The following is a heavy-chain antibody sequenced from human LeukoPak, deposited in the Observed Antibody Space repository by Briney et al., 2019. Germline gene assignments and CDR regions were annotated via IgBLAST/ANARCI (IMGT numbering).Heavy chain of an antibody. D-gene: IGHD3-22*01. V-gene: IGHV3-7*01. J-gene: IGHJ6*02. Sequence: GGSPRLSCAASGFTFSNYWMTWVRQAPGKGLEWVANIGQDGGEKYYVDSVKGRFTISRDNTKDSLYLQMNSLRAEDTAVYYCAKDSSGRYGMDVWGQGTTVTVSS. CDR1: GFTFSNYW. CDR2: IGQDGGEK. CDR3: AKDSSGRYGMDV.